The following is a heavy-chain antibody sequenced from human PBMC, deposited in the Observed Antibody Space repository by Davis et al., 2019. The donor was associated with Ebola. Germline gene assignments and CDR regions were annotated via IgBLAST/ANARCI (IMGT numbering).Heavy chain of an antibody. CDR3: ARSGASNWFDP. CDR2: ISAYNGNT. CDR1: GYIFTSYG. V-gene: IGHV1-18*01. J-gene: IGHJ5*02. D-gene: IGHD3-10*01. Sequence: AASVKVSCKTSGYIFTSYGISWVRQAPGQGLEWMGWISAYNGNTNYAQKLQGRVTMTADTSTSTAYMELRSLRSDDTAVYYCARSGASNWFDPWGQGTLVTVSS.